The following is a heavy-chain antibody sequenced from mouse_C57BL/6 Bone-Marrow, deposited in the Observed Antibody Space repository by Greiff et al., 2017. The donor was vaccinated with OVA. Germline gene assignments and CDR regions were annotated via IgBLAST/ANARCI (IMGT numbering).Heavy chain of an antibody. D-gene: IGHD2-3*01. CDR3: TGRIGWLLSFAW. CDR1: GYTFTSYW. Sequence: EVQLQQSGTVLARPGASVKMSCKTSGYTFTSYWMHWVKQRPGQGLEWIGAIYPGNSDTSYNQKFKGKAKLTAVTSASTAYMELSSLTNEDSAVYDCTGRIGWLLSFAWWGQGTLVTVSA. J-gene: IGHJ3*01. CDR2: IYPGNSDT. V-gene: IGHV1-5*01.